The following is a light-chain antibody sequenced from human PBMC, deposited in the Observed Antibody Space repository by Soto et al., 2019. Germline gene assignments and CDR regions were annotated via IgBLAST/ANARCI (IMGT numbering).Light chain of an antibody. CDR2: YPS. CDR3: QQRSTWPLFT. V-gene: IGKV3-11*01. CDR1: QTVSRY. Sequence: VLTQSPATLFLSPGERVTLSCRASQTVSRYLAWYQQKPGQAPRLLIYYPSNRATGIPARFSGSGSGTDYTLTISSLEPEDFAVYYCQQRSTWPLFTFGGGTKVEI. J-gene: IGKJ4*01.